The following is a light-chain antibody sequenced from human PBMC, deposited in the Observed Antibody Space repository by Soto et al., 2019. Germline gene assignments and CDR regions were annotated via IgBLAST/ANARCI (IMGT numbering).Light chain of an antibody. Sequence: EIVLTQSPATLSLSPGERATLSCRASQSVSSDLAWYQQKPGQAPRXLIYAASTRDTGIPDRFNGSGSGTDFTLTINRLEPEDFAVDYCQQYGTSFTFGPGTKVDIK. CDR3: QQYGTSFT. J-gene: IGKJ3*01. V-gene: IGKV3-20*01. CDR2: AAS. CDR1: QSVSSD.